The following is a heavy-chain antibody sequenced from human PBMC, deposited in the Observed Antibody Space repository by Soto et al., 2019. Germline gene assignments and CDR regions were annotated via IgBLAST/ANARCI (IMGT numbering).Heavy chain of an antibody. V-gene: IGHV3-7*03. CDR1: GFTFSSYW. Sequence: PGGSLRLSCAASGFTFSSYWMSWVRQAPGKGLEWVANIKQDGSEKYYVDSVKGRFTISRDNAKNSLYLQMNSLRVEDTAVYYCTRSQWELLRADYWGRGTLVTVSS. J-gene: IGHJ4*02. D-gene: IGHD1-26*01. CDR3: TRSQWELLRADY. CDR2: IKQDGSEK.